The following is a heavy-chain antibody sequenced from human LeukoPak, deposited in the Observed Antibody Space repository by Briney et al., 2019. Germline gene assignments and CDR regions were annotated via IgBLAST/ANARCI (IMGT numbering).Heavy chain of an antibody. J-gene: IGHJ4*02. CDR1: GFSFSGHW. D-gene: IGHD6-6*01. Sequence: GGSLRLSCTASGFSFSGHWMHWTRQLPGKGLVWVSRISPTGSTTSYADPVKGRFTVSRDNAKNTLYLQVNNLRAEDTAVYYCARGPNSNWSGLDFWGQGTLLTVSS. CDR2: ISPTGSTT. V-gene: IGHV3-74*01. CDR3: ARGPNSNWSGLDF.